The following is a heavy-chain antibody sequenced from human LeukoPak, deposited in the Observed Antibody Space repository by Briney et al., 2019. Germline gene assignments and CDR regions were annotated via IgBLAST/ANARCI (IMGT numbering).Heavy chain of an antibody. D-gene: IGHD1-20*01. V-gene: IGHV3-64*01. CDR1: GFTFSRYA. J-gene: IGHJ4*02. Sequence: GGSLRLSCAASGFTFSRYAMHWVRQAPGKGLESVSAISSNGGSTYYANSVKGRFTISRDNSKNTLYLQMGSLRAEDLAVYYCAREFGLTGKVDYWGQGTLVTVSS. CDR3: AREFGLTGKVDY. CDR2: ISSNGGST.